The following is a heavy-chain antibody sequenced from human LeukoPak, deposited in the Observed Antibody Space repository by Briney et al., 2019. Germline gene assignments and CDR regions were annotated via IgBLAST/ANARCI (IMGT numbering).Heavy chain of an antibody. CDR2: IKSKSDGDSV. CDR1: GLSFSNAW. J-gene: IGHJ4*02. V-gene: IGHV3-15*01. D-gene: IGHD1-1*01. CDR3: TTAPSYYNFNSFDY. Sequence: MAGGSLRLSCSASGLSFSNAWMSWVRQTPGKGLEWIGRIKSKSDGDSVDYAAPVKGRITIPRDDWKNTLFLEMTTLKTEDTGVYFCTTAPSYYNFNSFDYWGQRTVVTVSS.